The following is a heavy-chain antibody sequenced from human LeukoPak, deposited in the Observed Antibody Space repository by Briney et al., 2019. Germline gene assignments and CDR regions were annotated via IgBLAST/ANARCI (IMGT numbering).Heavy chain of an antibody. J-gene: IGHJ6*02. D-gene: IGHD3-10*01. CDR1: GYTFTGYY. CDR2: INPNSGGT. Sequence: ASVKVSCKASGYTFTGYYMHWVRQAPGQGLEWMGWINPNSGGTNYAQKFQGRVTMTRDTSISTAYMELSRLRSDDTAVYYCARDGTYYYGSGKEDYYYGMDVWGQGTTVTVSS. CDR3: ARDGTYYYGSGKEDYYYGMDV. V-gene: IGHV1-2*02.